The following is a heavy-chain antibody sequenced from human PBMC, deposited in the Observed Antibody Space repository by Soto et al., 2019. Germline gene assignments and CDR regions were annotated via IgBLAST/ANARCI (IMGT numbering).Heavy chain of an antibody. V-gene: IGHV3-30*03. Sequence: LRLSCAASGFTFNSYGMHWVRQGPGNGLEWVAFISYDSTKTYCADSVKGRFTISRDNSNSALYVQMNSLTGEDTAVYYCARTRSAWSDFHYYSLDVWGQGTTVTVSS. CDR1: GFTFNSYG. CDR3: ARTRSAWSDFHYYSLDV. J-gene: IGHJ6*02. CDR2: ISYDSTKT. D-gene: IGHD1-26*01.